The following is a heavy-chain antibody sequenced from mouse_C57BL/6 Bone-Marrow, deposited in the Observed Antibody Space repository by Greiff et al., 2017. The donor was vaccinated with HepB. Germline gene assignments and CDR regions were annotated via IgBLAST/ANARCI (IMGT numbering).Heavy chain of an antibody. CDR2: IDPSDSYT. CDR3: AKGITTVVAYYFDY. CDR1: GYTFTSYW. J-gene: IGHJ2*01. Sequence: QVQLQQPGAELVKPGASVKLSCKASGYTFTSYWMQWVNQRPGQGLEWIGEIDPSDSYTNYNQKFKGKATLTVDTSSSTAYMQLSSLTSEDSAVYYCAKGITTVVAYYFDYWGQGTTLTVSS. D-gene: IGHD1-1*01. V-gene: IGHV1-50*01.